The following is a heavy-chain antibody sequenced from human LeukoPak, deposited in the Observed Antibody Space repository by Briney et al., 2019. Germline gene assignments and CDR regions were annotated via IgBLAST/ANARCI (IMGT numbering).Heavy chain of an antibody. J-gene: IGHJ6*02. D-gene: IGHD5/OR15-5a*01. Sequence: SETLSLTCTVSGGSISSSSYYWGWIRQPPGKGLEWIGSIYYSGSTYYNPSLKSRVTISVDTSKNQFSLKLSSVTAADTAVYYCARSVQTRYYYYGMDVWGQGTTVTVSS. CDR1: GGSISSSSYY. CDR2: IYYSGST. CDR3: ARSVQTRYYYYGMDV. V-gene: IGHV4-39*07.